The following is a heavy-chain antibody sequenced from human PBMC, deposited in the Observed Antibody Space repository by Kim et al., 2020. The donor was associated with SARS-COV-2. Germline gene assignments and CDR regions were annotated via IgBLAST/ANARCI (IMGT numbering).Heavy chain of an antibody. CDR3: ARATTVPTTLGY. Sequence: YYNPSLKSRVTISVDTSKSQFSLKLSSVTAADTAVYYCARATTVPTTLGYWGQGTLVTVSS. J-gene: IGHJ4*02. V-gene: IGHV4-31*02. D-gene: IGHD4-17*01.